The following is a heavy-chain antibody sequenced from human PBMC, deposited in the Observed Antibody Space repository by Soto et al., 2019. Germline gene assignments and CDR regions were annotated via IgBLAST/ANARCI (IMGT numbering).Heavy chain of an antibody. D-gene: IGHD6-13*01. J-gene: IGHJ4*02. CDR1: GGSISSSDYW. Sequence: QLQLQESGPGLVKPAETLSLTCTVSGGSISSSDYWWGWIRQPPGKGLEWIGSIYYTGSTYYNPSTKSRVIISVDTSKNQFSLRLSSVTAADTAVYYCARQIGRGSWSLDHWGQGTLVTVSS. V-gene: IGHV4-39*01. CDR3: ARQIGRGSWSLDH. CDR2: IYYTGST.